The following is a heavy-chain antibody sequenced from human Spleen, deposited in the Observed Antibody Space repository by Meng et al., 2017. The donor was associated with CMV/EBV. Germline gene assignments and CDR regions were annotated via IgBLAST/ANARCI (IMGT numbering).Heavy chain of an antibody. Sequence: SLNIGGFCLRWLRQHPGKGLEWIGYVYYSGSTYYNPSLKSRVTISVDTSKNQFSLKLSSVTAADTAVYYCARIGRYCSSTSCWGSWLDPWGQGTLVTVS. CDR1: SLNIGGFC. CDR3: ARIGRYCSSTSCWGSWLDP. J-gene: IGHJ5*02. D-gene: IGHD2-2*01. CDR2: VYYSGST. V-gene: IGHV4-31*02.